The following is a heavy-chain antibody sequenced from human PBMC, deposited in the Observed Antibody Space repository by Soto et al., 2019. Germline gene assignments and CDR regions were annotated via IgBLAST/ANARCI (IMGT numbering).Heavy chain of an antibody. J-gene: IGHJ6*03. CDR3: ARERTVTIYYYYYYMDV. D-gene: IGHD3-3*01. V-gene: IGHV4-31*03. CDR2: IYYSGST. CDR1: GGSISSGGYY. Sequence: PSETLSLTCTVSGGSISSGGYYWSWIRQHPGKGLEWIGYIYYSGSTYYNPSLKSRVTISVDTSKNQFSLKLSSVTAADTAVYYCARERTVTIYYYYYYMDVWAKGPRSPSP.